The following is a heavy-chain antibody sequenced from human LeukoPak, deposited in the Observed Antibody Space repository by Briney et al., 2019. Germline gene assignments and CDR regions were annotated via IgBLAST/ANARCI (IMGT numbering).Heavy chain of an antibody. CDR2: ISAYNGNT. J-gene: IGHJ4*02. V-gene: IGHV1-18*01. D-gene: IGHD3-22*01. CDR1: GDTFTSYG. CDR3: ARGETYYYDSSGYSFDH. Sequence: GASVKVSCKASGDTFTSYGISWVRQAPGQGLEWMGWISAYNGNTNYAQKLQGRVTMTTDTSTSTAYMALRSLRSDDTAVYFSARGETYYYDSSGYSFDHWGQGTLVTVSS.